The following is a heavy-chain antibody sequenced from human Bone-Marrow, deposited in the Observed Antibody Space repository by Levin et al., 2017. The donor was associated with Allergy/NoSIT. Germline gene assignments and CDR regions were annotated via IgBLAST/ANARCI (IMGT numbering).Heavy chain of an antibody. CDR2: ISSSGSTK. CDR3: ARDKSSDGVTPDWYFDL. CDR1: GFTFSSYE. D-gene: IGHD2-21*02. V-gene: IGHV3-48*03. J-gene: IGHJ2*01. Sequence: GESLKISCAASGFTFSSYEMNWVRQAPGKGLEWISYISSSGSTKYYADSVKGRFTISSKNSLDLQMNSLRAEDTAIYYCARDKSSDGVTPDWYFDLWGRGTLVTVSS.